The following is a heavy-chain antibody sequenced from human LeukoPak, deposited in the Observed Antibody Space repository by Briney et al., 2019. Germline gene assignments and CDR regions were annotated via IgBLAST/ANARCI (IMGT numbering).Heavy chain of an antibody. CDR3: ARGQWPDF. CDR2: ISSSSSYI. Sequence: PGGSLRLSWAASGXTFSTYTMNWVRQAPGKGLEWVSSISSSSSYIAYSDSVKGRFTISRDNAKNSLYLQMNSLRAEDTAVFYCARGQWPDFWGQGTLLIVSS. D-gene: IGHD6-19*01. CDR1: GXTFSTYT. J-gene: IGHJ4*02. V-gene: IGHV3-21*01.